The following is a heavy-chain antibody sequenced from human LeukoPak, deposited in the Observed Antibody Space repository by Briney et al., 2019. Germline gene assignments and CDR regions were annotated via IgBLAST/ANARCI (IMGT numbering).Heavy chain of an antibody. D-gene: IGHD2-2*02. V-gene: IGHV3-7*01. CDR3: ARDLGGDIVVVPAAISGVDY. J-gene: IGHJ4*02. CDR2: IKLDGSEK. CDR1: GFTFSSYS. Sequence: GGSLRLSCAASGFTFSSYSMNWVRQAPGKGLEWVANIKLDGSEKYYVDSVKGRFTISRDNSKNTLYLQMNSLRAEDTAVYYCARDLGGDIVVVPAAISGVDYWGQGTLVTVSS.